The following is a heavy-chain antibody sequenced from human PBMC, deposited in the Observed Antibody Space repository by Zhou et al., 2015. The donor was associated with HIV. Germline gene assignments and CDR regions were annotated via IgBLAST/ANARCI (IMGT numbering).Heavy chain of an antibody. CDR1: GYTFTSYY. Sequence: QVQLVQSGAEVKKPGASVKVSCKASGYTFTSYYMHWVRQAPGQGLEWMGIINPSGGSTSYAQKFQGRVTMTRDTSTSTVYMELSSLRSEDTAVYYCARPSPMVPAAIPFDYWGQGTLVTVSS. CDR2: INPSGGST. J-gene: IGHJ4*02. V-gene: IGHV1-46*01. D-gene: IGHD2-2*01. CDR3: ARPSPMVPAAIPFDY.